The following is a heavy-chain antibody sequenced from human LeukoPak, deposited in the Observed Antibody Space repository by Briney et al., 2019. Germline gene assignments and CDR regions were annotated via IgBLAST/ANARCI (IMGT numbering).Heavy chain of an antibody. Sequence: GGSLRLSCTASGFTFSSYAMSWVRQAPGKGLEWVSLISSTGSTTYYADSVKGRFTISRDNSENTLYLQMKSLRAEDTAVYYCSTSRPLQSFDCRGQGTLVTVSS. D-gene: IGHD4-11*01. CDR2: ISSTGSTT. CDR1: GFTFSSYA. V-gene: IGHV3-23*01. J-gene: IGHJ4*02. CDR3: STSRPLQSFDC.